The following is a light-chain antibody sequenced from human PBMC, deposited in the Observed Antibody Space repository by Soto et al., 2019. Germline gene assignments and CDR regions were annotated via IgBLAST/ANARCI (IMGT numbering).Light chain of an antibody. CDR3: MQGTHPYT. V-gene: IGKV2-30*01. J-gene: IGKJ2*01. CDR2: KVS. Sequence: DVVMTQSPLSLPVTLGQPASISCRSSQSLVYSDGNTYLNWFQQRPGQSPRRLIYKVSNRDSGVPDRFSGSESGTDFTLKISRVEAEDVGVYYCMQGTHPYTFGQGTKLEIK. CDR1: QSLVYSDGNTY.